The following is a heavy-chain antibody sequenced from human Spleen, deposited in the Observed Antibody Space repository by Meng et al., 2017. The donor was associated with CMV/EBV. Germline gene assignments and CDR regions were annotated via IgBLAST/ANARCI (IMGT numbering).Heavy chain of an antibody. Sequence: ASVKVSCKASGYTFSNYGVSWMRQAPGQGLEWMGWTSAYNGDTYYAQNLQGRVTMTTDRSTRTAYMELGSLTSDDTAVYYCARDMCSTTSCRFDFWGQGTLVTVSS. V-gene: IGHV1-18*01. CDR3: ARDMCSTTSCRFDF. J-gene: IGHJ4*02. CDR2: TSAYNGDT. D-gene: IGHD2-2*01. CDR1: GYTFSNYG.